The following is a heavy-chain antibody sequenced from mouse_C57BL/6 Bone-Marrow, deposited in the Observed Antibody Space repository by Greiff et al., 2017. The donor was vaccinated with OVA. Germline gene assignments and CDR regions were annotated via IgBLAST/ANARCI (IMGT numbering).Heavy chain of an antibody. D-gene: IGHD3-2*02. Sequence: EVQLQQSGPELVKPGASVKISCKASGYSFTDYNMNWVKQSNGQSLEWIGVINPNYGTTSYNQKFKGKATLTVDQSSSTAYMQLNSLTSDDSAVYYCARGGSSGPAWFAYWGQGTLVTVSA. CDR1: GYSFTDYN. J-gene: IGHJ3*01. CDR2: INPNYGTT. V-gene: IGHV1-39*01. CDR3: ARGGSSGPAWFAY.